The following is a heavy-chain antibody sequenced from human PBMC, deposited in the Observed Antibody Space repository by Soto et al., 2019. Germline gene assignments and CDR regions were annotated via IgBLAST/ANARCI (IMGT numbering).Heavy chain of an antibody. J-gene: IGHJ3*01. CDR2: IYYSGST. CDR3: ARGVPGIEVAGAFSP. Sequence: PSETLSLTCTVSGGSISSYYWSWIRQPPGKGLEWIGYIYYSGSTNYNPSLKSRVTISVDTSKNQFSLKLSSVTAADTAVYYCARGVPGIEVAGAFSPWGQGTMVTV. V-gene: IGHV4-59*01. CDR1: GGSISSYY. D-gene: IGHD6-19*01.